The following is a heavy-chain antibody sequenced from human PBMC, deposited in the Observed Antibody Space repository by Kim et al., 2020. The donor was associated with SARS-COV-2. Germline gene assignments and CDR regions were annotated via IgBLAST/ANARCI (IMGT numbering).Heavy chain of an antibody. CDR1: GFTFSSYS. D-gene: IGHD4-17*01. J-gene: IGHJ4*02. CDR2: ISYDGSTK. V-gene: IGHV3-30-3*01. Sequence: GGSLRLSCAASGFTFSSYSMHWVRQAPGKGLEWVAVISYDGSTKYYADSVKGRFTISRDNSKNTLYLQMNSLRPEDTAVYYCASDLTTEVTQSFAFDYWGQGTLVSVSS. CDR3: ASDLTTEVTQSFAFDY.